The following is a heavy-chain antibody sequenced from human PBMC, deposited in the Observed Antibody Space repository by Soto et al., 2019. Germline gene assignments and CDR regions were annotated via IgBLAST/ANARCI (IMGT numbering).Heavy chain of an antibody. CDR2: ITTFNGNT. D-gene: IGHD6-13*01. V-gene: IGHV1-18*01. CDR1: GYVFTSYG. Sequence: QVQLVQSGAEVKKPGASVRVSCKASGYVFTSYGISWVRQAPGQGLEWMGWITTFNGNTNYAQKFQGRVTMTTDTSSTTAYMELRTLTSDDRAMYYCARASRGAAAGTLNWFDPWGQGTLVTVSS. J-gene: IGHJ5*02. CDR3: ARASRGAAAGTLNWFDP.